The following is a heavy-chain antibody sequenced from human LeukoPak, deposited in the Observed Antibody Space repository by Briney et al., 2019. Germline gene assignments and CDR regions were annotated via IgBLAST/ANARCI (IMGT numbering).Heavy chain of an antibody. Sequence: ASVKVSCKASGYTFTSYAMNWVRQAPGQGLEWMGWINTNTGNPTYAQGFTGRFVSSLDTSVSTAYLQISSLKAEDTAVYYCAREGYYDSSGYYLPYDYWGQGTLVTVSS. CDR2: INTNTGNP. D-gene: IGHD3-22*01. CDR3: AREGYYDSSGYYLPYDY. V-gene: IGHV7-4-1*02. CDR1: GYTFTSYA. J-gene: IGHJ4*02.